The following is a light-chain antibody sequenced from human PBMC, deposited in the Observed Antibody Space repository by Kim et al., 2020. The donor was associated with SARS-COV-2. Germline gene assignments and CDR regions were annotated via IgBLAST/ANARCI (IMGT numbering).Light chain of an antibody. CDR2: NNY. V-gene: IGLV1-44*01. CDR3: ASWDDSLYALV. Sequence: ELTQPPSTSGTPGQRVAISCSGTSSNIGDNPVTWYQHVAGTAPKLLIYNNYQRPSGVADRFSGSKSGTSASLAITGLHSEDEADYYCASWDDSLYALVCGGGTQLTVL. J-gene: IGLJ2*01. CDR1: SSNIGDNP.